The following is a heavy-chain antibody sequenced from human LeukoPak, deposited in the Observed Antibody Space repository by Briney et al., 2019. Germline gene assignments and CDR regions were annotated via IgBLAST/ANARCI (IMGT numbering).Heavy chain of an antibody. CDR3: ARLSYYYDSSGYPDY. Sequence: GESLKISCKGSGYTFTNYWIGWVRQMPGKGLEFMGIIYPGDSDTRYSPSFQGQVTISVDKSINTAYLQWSSLKASDSAMYYCARLSYYYDSSGYPDYWGQGTLVTVSS. D-gene: IGHD3-22*01. CDR2: IYPGDSDT. J-gene: IGHJ4*02. CDR1: GYTFTNYW. V-gene: IGHV5-51*01.